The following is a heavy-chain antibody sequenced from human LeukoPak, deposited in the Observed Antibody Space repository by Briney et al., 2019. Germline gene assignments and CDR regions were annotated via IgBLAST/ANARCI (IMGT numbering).Heavy chain of an antibody. Sequence: PGGSLRLSCAASGFTFSSYAMSWVRQAPGKGLEWVSGISGGGGSTFYADSMKGRFTISRDNSKNTLYLRVHSLRVEDTALYYCAKAATRGGASGYYYGMDVWGQGTTVTVSS. D-gene: IGHD2-15*01. CDR2: ISGGGGST. V-gene: IGHV3-23*01. J-gene: IGHJ6*02. CDR1: GFTFSSYA. CDR3: AKAATRGGASGYYYGMDV.